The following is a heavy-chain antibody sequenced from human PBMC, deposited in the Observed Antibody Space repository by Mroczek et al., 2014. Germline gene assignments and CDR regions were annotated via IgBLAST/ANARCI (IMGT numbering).Heavy chain of an antibody. CDR3: ARGPGGRWLQSFDY. J-gene: IGHJ4*02. V-gene: IGHV4-59*01. D-gene: IGHD5-24*01. Sequence: QVQLQESGPGLVKPSETLSLTCTVSGGSISSYYWSWIRQPPGKGLEWIGYIYYSGSTNYNPSLKSRVTISVDTSKNQFSLKLSSVTAADTAVYYCARGPGGRWLQSFDYWGQGTLVTVSS. CDR1: GGSISSYY. CDR2: IYYSGST.